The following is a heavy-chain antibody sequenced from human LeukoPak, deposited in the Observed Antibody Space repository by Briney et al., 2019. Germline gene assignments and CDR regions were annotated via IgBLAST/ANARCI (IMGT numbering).Heavy chain of an antibody. CDR2: ISGDGDTT. V-gene: IGHV3-23*01. D-gene: IGHD2-15*01. J-gene: IGHJ4*02. Sequence: GGSLRLSCAASGFTLTTYAMTWVRQAPGKGLEWVSAISGDGDTTYYADSVRGRFTVSKDNSENTLYLQMNSLRAEDTAVYYCAKEEVGIDYWGQGTLVTVSS. CDR1: GFTLTTYA. CDR3: AKEEVGIDY.